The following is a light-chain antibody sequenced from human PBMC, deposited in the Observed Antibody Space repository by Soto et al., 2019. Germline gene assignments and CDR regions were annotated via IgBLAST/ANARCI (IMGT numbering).Light chain of an antibody. CDR2: DAS. CDR1: QSVSSY. J-gene: IGKJ5*01. V-gene: IGKV3-11*01. Sequence: EIVLTQSPAALSLSPGERATLSCKASQSVSSYLAWYQQKPGQAPRLLIYDASNRATGIPARFSGSWSGTDFTLTISGLEPEDFAVYYCQQRSNWPLTFGQGTRLEI. CDR3: QQRSNWPLT.